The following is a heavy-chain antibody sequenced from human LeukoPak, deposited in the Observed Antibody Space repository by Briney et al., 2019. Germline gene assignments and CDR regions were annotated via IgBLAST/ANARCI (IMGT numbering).Heavy chain of an antibody. D-gene: IGHD3-10*01. CDR3: ARELFGSGSSPDY. CDR2: VWHDGSNR. CDR1: GFTFSSYA. V-gene: IGHV3-33*01. Sequence: SGGSLSLSCTAPGFTFSSYAIHWIRQAPGKGLEWVALVWHDGSNRYYSEAVKGRFTISRDNSENTVYLQINSLRAEDTAVYYCARELFGSGSSPDYWGQGTRVTVSS. J-gene: IGHJ4*02.